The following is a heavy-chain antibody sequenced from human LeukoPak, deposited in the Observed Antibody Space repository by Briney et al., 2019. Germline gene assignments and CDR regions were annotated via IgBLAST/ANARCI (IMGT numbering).Heavy chain of an antibody. CDR2: IYHSGST. CDR3: AREGTVAGLALGYFDY. V-gene: IGHV4-4*02. CDR1: GGSISSSNW. J-gene: IGHJ4*02. D-gene: IGHD6-13*01. Sequence: PSETLSLTCAVSGGSISSSNWWSWVRQPPGKGLEWIGEIYHSGSTNYNPSLKSRVTISVDKSKNQFSLKLSSVTAADTAVYYCAREGTVAGLALGYFDYWGQGTLVTVSS.